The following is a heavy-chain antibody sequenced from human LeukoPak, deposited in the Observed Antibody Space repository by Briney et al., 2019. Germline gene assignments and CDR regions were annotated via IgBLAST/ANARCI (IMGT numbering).Heavy chain of an antibody. V-gene: IGHV4-59*08. Sequence: SETLSLTCTVSGGSISSYCWSWIRQPPGKGLEWIRYIYYSGSTNFNPSLKGRVTISVDTSKNQFSLKLSSVTAADTAVYYCVSLHCSSSTCCCRHYYGMDVWGQGTTVTVSS. CDR3: VSLHCSSSTCCCRHYYGMDV. D-gene: IGHD2-2*01. CDR2: IYYSGST. J-gene: IGHJ6*02. CDR1: GGSISSYC.